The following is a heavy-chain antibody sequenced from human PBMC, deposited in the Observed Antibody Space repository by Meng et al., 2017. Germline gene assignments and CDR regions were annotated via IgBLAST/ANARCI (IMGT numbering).Heavy chain of an antibody. Sequence: QVQQLTGGAGRLNPSETLSLSWAAYGGSFSGYYWSWIRQPPGKGLEWIGEINHSGSTNYNPSLKSRVTISVDTSKNQFSLKLSSVTAADTAVYYCAGAQTGTREIDYWGQGTLVTVSS. D-gene: IGHD1-1*01. J-gene: IGHJ4*02. V-gene: IGHV4-34*01. CDR3: AGAQTGTREIDY. CDR1: GGSFSGYY. CDR2: INHSGST.